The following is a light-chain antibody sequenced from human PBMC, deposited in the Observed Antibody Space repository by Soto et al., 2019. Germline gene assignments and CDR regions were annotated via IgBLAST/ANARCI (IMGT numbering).Light chain of an antibody. Sequence: EIVLTQSPVTLSLSPGERATLSCRASQSVDSSYLAWYQQKPGQAPRLLIYGASRRATDIPDRFSGSGSGTDFTLTIRRLEPEDFAVYYCQQYGSSPLTFCGGTKVEIK. V-gene: IGKV3-20*01. J-gene: IGKJ4*01. CDR1: QSVDSSY. CDR2: GAS. CDR3: QQYGSSPLT.